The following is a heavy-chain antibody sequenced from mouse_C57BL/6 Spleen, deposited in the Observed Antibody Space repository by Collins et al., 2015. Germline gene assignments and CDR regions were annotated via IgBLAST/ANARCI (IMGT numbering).Heavy chain of an antibody. D-gene: IGHD1-1*01. Sequence: EVKLVESGGGLVPAWRSRKLSCAASGFTFSDYGMAWVRQAPGKGPEWVAFISNLAYSIYYADTVTGRFTISRENAKNTLYLEMSSLRSEDTAMYYCARDHHGSSYWYFDVWGAGTTVTVSS. V-gene: IGHV5-15*02. CDR1: GFTFSDYG. J-gene: IGHJ1*01. CDR2: ISNLAYSI. CDR3: ARDHHGSSYWYFDV.